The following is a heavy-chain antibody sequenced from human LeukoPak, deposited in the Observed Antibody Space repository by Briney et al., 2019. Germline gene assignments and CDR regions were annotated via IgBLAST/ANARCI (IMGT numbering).Heavy chain of an antibody. V-gene: IGHV4-59*01. CDR1: GGSISSYY. D-gene: IGHD2-2*01. CDR2: IYYSGST. CDR3: ARGRGYCSSTSCYGGGDYYYYSMDV. J-gene: IGHJ6*02. Sequence: SETLSLTCTVSGGSISSYYWSWIRQPPGKGLEWIGNIYYSGSTNYNPSLKSRVTISVDTSKNQLSLKLSSVTAADTGVYYCARGRGYCSSTSCYGGGDYYYYSMDVWGQGTTVTVSS.